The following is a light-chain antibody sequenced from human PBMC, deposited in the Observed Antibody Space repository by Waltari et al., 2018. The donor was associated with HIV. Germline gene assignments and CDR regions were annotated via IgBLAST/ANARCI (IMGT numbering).Light chain of an antibody. Sequence: QSALTQPASVSGSPGQSITISCTGTSRDGGGYNYGSWYQQHPGKAPKLMIYEVSNLPSGVSNRFSGSKSGNTASLTISGLQAEDEADYYCSSYTSSSTRVFGGGTKLTVL. CDR3: SSYTSSSTRV. V-gene: IGLV2-14*01. CDR1: SRDGGGYNY. CDR2: EVS. J-gene: IGLJ3*02.